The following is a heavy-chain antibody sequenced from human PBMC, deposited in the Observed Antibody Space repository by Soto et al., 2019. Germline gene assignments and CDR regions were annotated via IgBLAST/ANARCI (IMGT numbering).Heavy chain of an antibody. V-gene: IGHV3-48*01. Sequence: PGGSLRLSCAASGFTFSSYSMNWVRQAPGKGLEWVSYISSSSSTIYYADSVKGQFTISRDNAKNSLYLQMNSLRAEDTAVYYCARTSHIVVPAVIDWFDPWGQGTLVTVSS. CDR1: GFTFSSYS. CDR2: ISSSSSTI. D-gene: IGHD2-2*02. CDR3: ARTSHIVVPAVIDWFDP. J-gene: IGHJ5*02.